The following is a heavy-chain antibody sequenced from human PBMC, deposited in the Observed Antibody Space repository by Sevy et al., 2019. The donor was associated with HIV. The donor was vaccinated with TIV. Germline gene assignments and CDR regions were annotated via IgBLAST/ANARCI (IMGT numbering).Heavy chain of an antibody. CDR2: IYPGDSDT. V-gene: IGHV5-51*01. J-gene: IGHJ3*02. D-gene: IGHD1-1*01. Sequence: GESLKISGKGSGYSFTSYWIGWVRQMPGKGLEWMGIIYPGDSDTRYSPFFQGQVTISADKSISTAYLQWSSLKASDTAMYYCARKVRSGTSLFGAFDIWGQGTMVTVSS. CDR3: ARKVRSGTSLFGAFDI. CDR1: GYSFTSYW.